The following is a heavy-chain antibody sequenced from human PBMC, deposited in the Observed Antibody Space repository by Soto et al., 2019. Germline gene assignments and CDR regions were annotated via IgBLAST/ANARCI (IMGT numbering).Heavy chain of an antibody. J-gene: IGHJ6*04. V-gene: IGHV5-51*01. CDR2: IYPGDSDT. CDR3: ARILGYCSSTSCFRSYYYYGMDV. D-gene: IGHD2-2*01. Sequence: GESLKISCKGSGYSFTSYWIGWVRQMPGKCLEWMGSIYPGDSDTRYSPAFKGHGTISADKSISTAYLQWISLKASDTAMYYCARILGYCSSTSCFRSYYYYGMDVWGKGTTVTVSS. CDR1: GYSFTSYW.